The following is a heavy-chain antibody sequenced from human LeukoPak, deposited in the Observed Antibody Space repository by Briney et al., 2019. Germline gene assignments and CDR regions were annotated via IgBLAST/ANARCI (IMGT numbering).Heavy chain of an antibody. CDR3: ARRAGAYSHPYDY. CDR1: GFSFVTYA. D-gene: IGHD4/OR15-4a*01. V-gene: IGHV3-53*01. J-gene: IGHJ4*02. CDR2: IYSDNT. Sequence: GGSLRLSCTPSGFSFVTYALSWFRQAPGKGLEWVSFIYSDNTHYSDSVKGRFTISRDNSKNTLYLQMNSLRAEDTAVYYCARRAGAYSHPYDYWGQGTLVTVSS.